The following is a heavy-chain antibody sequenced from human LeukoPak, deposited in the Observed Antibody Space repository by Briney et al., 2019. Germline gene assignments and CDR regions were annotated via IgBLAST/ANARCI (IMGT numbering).Heavy chain of an antibody. Sequence: PGRSLRLSCAASGFTFSGSAMHWVRQASGKGLEWVGRIRSKANSYATAYAASVKGRFTISRDDSKNTAYLQMNSLKTEDTAVYYCTRRSAEADYWGQGTLVTVSS. CDR3: TRRSAEADY. CDR1: GFTFSGSA. J-gene: IGHJ4*02. V-gene: IGHV3-73*01. CDR2: IRSKANSYAT.